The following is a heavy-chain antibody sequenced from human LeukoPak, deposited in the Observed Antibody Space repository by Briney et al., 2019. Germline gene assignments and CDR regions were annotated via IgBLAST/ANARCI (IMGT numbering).Heavy chain of an antibody. D-gene: IGHD3-10*01. CDR1: GFTFSSYW. CDR2: IKQDGSEK. Sequence: TGGSLRLSCAASGFTFSSYWMSWVRQAPGKGLEWVANIKQDGSEKYYVDSVKGRFTISRDNAKNSLYLQMNSLRAEDTAVYYCASEVTMVRGVITYWGQGTLVTVSS. V-gene: IGHV3-7*01. CDR3: ASEVTMVRGVITY. J-gene: IGHJ4*02.